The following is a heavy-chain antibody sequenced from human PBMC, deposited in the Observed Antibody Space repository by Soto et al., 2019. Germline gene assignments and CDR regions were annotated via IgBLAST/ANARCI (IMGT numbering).Heavy chain of an antibody. CDR1: GGSISSGGYY. CDR3: ARCTLVVVPAPGFDP. CDR2: IYYSGTT. J-gene: IGHJ5*02. V-gene: IGHV4-31*03. Sequence: SETLSLTCTVSGGSISSGGYYWSWIRRNPGKGLEWIGYIYYSGTTYYNPSLKSRVTISVDTSKNQFSLKLSSVSAADTALYYCARCTLVVVPAPGFDPGGRGTLVTVSS. D-gene: IGHD2-2*01.